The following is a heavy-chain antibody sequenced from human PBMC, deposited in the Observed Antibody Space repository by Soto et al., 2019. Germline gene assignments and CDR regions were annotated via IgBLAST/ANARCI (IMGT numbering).Heavy chain of an antibody. CDR1: GGTFSSYT. CDR3: ARGGCSGGSCYGAFDI. V-gene: IGHV1-69*02. J-gene: IGHJ3*02. D-gene: IGHD2-15*01. CDR2: IIPILGIA. Sequence: SVKVSCKASGGTFSSYTISWVRQAPGQGLEWMGRIIPILGIANYAQKFQGRVTITADKSTSTAYMELSSLRSEDTAVYYCARGGCSGGSCYGAFDIWGQGTMVTVSS.